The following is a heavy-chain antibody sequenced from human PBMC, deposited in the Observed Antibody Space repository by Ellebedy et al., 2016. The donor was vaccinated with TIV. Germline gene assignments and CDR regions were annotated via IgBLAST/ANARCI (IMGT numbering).Heavy chain of an antibody. CDR3: VKEGGNGDHPTTFDC. D-gene: IGHD4-17*01. Sequence: GESLKISCAASGFTVSSNYMSWVRQAPGKGLEWVSVIYRGGSTYYADSVKGRFTISRDNSKNILYLQMNSLRAEDTALYYCVKEGGNGDHPTTFDCWGHGTLVTVSS. CDR2: IYRGGST. CDR1: GFTVSSNY. J-gene: IGHJ4*01. V-gene: IGHV3-53*01.